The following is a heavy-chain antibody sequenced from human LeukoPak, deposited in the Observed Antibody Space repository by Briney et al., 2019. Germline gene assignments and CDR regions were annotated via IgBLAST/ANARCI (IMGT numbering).Heavy chain of an antibody. J-gene: IGHJ4*02. V-gene: IGHV5-51*01. CDR2: IYPGDSDT. CDR1: GYSFNSYW. D-gene: IGHD2/OR15-2a*01. Sequence: GESLKISCKGSGYSFNSYWIGWVRQMPGKGLEWMGIIYPGDSDTRYSSSFQGQVIISVDKSIGTAYLQWSSLKASDTAMYYCARGNTVASFDYWGQGTLVTVPS. CDR3: ARGNTVASFDY.